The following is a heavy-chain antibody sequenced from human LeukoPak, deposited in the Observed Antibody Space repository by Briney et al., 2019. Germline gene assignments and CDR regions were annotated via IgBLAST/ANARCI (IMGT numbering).Heavy chain of an antibody. Sequence: ASVKVSCKASGYTFTSYDINWVRQATGQGLEWMGWMNPNSGNTGYAQKFQGRVTITRNTSLSTAYMELSSLRSEDTAVYYCARGLWGSGSYYDVVWFDPWGQGTLVTVSS. D-gene: IGHD3-10*01. J-gene: IGHJ5*02. CDR1: GYTFTSYD. V-gene: IGHV1-8*03. CDR2: MNPNSGNT. CDR3: ARGLWGSGSYYDVVWFDP.